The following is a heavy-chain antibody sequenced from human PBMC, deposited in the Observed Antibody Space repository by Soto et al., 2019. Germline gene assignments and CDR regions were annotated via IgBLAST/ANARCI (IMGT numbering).Heavy chain of an antibody. CDR3: ARGGSGNSGDYFGMDV. CDR2: INPDGSRT. D-gene: IGHD1-26*01. CDR1: GLTLSTYW. J-gene: IGHJ6*02. V-gene: IGHV3-74*01. Sequence: PGGSLRLSCAASGLTLSTYWMHWVRQAPGKELVWVSRINPDGSRTNYADSVKGRFTISRDDAKNTLYLQMTSLRADDTAVYYCARGGSGNSGDYFGMDVWGQGTTVTVSS.